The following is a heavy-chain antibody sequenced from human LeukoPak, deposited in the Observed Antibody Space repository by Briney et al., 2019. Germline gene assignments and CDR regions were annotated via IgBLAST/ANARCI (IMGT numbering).Heavy chain of an antibody. V-gene: IGHV3-30*18. CDR1: GFTFSSYG. Sequence: PGGSLRLSCAASGFTFSSYGMHWVRQAPGKGLEWVAVISYDGSNKYYADSVKGRFTISRDNSKNTLYLQMNSLRAEDTAVYYCAKGIGMAAAGFILFDYWGQGTLVTVSS. J-gene: IGHJ4*02. CDR2: ISYDGSNK. D-gene: IGHD6-13*01. CDR3: AKGIGMAAAGFILFDY.